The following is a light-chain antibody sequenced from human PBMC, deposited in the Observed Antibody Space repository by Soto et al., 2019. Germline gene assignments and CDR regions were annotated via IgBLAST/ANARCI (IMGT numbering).Light chain of an antibody. CDR2: GAS. CDR1: QSVGSN. CDR3: QQYNNWPYT. V-gene: IGKV3-15*01. J-gene: IGKJ2*01. Sequence: EIVMTQSPATLSVSPGERATLSCRASQSVGSNLAWYQQKPGQAPRLLIYGASTRSTGIPARFSGSGSGTEFTLTISSLQSEDFAVYYCQQYNNWPYTFGQVTKLEIK.